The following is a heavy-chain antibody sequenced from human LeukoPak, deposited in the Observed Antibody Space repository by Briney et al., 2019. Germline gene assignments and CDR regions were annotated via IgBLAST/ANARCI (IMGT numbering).Heavy chain of an antibody. J-gene: IGHJ3*02. CDR2: SHHSGST. Sequence: SETLSLTCTVSGGSISDYYWSWIRQPPGKGLEWIGYSHHSGSTNYNPSLRSRVTMSVDTSKNHFSLKVTSVTAADTAVYYCARLPGCSGSSCFRAFDMWGQGTMVTVSS. V-gene: IGHV4-59*08. CDR3: ARLPGCSGSSCFRAFDM. CDR1: GGSISDYY. D-gene: IGHD2-15*01.